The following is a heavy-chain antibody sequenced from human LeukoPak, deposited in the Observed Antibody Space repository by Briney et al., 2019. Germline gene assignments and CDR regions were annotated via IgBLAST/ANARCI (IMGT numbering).Heavy chain of an antibody. J-gene: IGHJ4*02. CDR3: ARHPSSALDY. D-gene: IGHD6-25*01. CDR1: GGSISSSNW. V-gene: IGHV4-4*02. Sequence: SGTLPLTCAVSGGSISSSNWWSWVRQPPGKGLEWIGEIYHSGSTNYNPSLKSRVTISVDTSKNQFSLKLSSVTAADTAVYYCARHPSSALDYWGQGTLVIVSS. CDR2: IYHSGST.